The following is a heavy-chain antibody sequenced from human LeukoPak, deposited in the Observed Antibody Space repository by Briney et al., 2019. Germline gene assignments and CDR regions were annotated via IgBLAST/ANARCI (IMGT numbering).Heavy chain of an antibody. CDR1: GYSFSGYA. J-gene: IGHJ5*02. Sequence: ASVKVSCKASGYSFSGYAMHWVRQAPGQGLEWMGWINANSGGTNYAQKFQGRVTMTRDTSIGTAYMELSSLRSEDTAVYYCARDHGDGSGSSGFDPWGQGTLVTVSS. D-gene: IGHD3-10*01. CDR3: ARDHGDGSGSSGFDP. CDR2: INANSGGT. V-gene: IGHV1-2*02.